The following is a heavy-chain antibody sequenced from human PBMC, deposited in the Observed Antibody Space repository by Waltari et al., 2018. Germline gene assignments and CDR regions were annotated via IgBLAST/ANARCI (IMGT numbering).Heavy chain of an antibody. CDR1: GFTFSTFA. CDR2: LNPGGGTT. V-gene: IGHV3-23*01. D-gene: IGHD6-6*01. J-gene: IGHJ4*02. CDR3: AKDVGDAARQALDY. Sequence: EVQLLESVGGLVQPGGSLRLSCAASGFTFSTFARNWVRQAPGKGLEWVSALNPGGGTTYYADAVKGRFTISRDNSKNTLYLQMNSLTAEDTALYYCAKDVGDAARQALDYWSQGALVTVSP.